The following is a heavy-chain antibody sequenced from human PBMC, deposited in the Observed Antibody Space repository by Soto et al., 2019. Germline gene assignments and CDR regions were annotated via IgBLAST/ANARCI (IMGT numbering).Heavy chain of an antibody. CDR3: ARDLYLRTGPWGMDV. Sequence: QVQLQESGPGLVKPSATMSLTCTVSGGSVSSATYYWNGIRQPPGNGLEWIGSVYYSGTPNYNPSLKSRVTISMDTSYNRLSLKLRSVTAADTAVYYCARDLYLRTGPWGMDVWGQGTTVTVSS. D-gene: IGHD3-9*01. CDR2: VYYSGTP. CDR1: GGSVSSATYY. V-gene: IGHV4-61*01. J-gene: IGHJ6*02.